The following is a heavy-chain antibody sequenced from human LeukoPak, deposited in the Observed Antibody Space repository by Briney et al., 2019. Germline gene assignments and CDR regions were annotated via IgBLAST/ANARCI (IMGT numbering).Heavy chain of an antibody. V-gene: IGHV4-39*01. CDR1: GGSTSSSSFY. J-gene: IGHJ4*02. Sequence: SETLSLTCTVSGGSTSSSSFYWGWIRQPPGKELVCIGRISYSGRTYYNPSLQSRVTTSVDTSKNQFSLRLSSVTAADTAVYYCARLRAYYYDSSGYYNFDFWGQGTLVTVSS. CDR3: ARLRAYYYDSSGYYNFDF. D-gene: IGHD3-22*01. CDR2: ISYSGRT.